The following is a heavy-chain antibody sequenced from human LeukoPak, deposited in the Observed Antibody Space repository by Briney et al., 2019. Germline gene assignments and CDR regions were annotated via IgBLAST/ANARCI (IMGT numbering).Heavy chain of an antibody. D-gene: IGHD2-2*01. CDR1: GGSISTYY. J-gene: IGHJ6*02. CDR2: IYTSGST. CDR3: ARDFSVCSSTSCTREGYYYYGMDV. V-gene: IGHV4-4*07. Sequence: PSETLSLTCTVSGGSISTYYWSWIRQPVGKGLEWIGRIYTSGSTDYNPSLKSRVTMSVDTSKNQFSLKLTSVTAADTAVYYCARDFSVCSSTSCTREGYYYYGMDVWGQGTTVTVSS.